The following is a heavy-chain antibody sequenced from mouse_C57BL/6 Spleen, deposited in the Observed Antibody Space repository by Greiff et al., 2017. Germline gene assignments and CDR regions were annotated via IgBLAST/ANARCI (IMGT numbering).Heavy chain of an antibody. CDR2: INPSNGGT. D-gene: IGHD1-1*01. V-gene: IGHV1-53*01. Sequence: QVQLQQPGTELVKPGASVKLSCKASGYTFTSYWMHWVKQRPGQGLEWIGNINPSNGGTNYNEKFKSKATLTVDKSYRPAYLQLSSLTSEDSAVYYCARSDYYGSSYVSYWGQGTMVTVSA. CDR3: ARSDYYGSSYVSY. J-gene: IGHJ3*01. CDR1: GYTFTSYW.